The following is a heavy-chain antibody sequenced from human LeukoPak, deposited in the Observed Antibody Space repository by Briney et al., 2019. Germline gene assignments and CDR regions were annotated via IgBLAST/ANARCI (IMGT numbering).Heavy chain of an antibody. CDR1: GFTFSSYG. CDR2: ISGSGGST. CDR3: AKRWGGDRGGLFDY. V-gene: IGHV3-23*01. J-gene: IGHJ4*02. D-gene: IGHD2-21*02. Sequence: GGSLRLSCAASGFTFSSYGMSWVRQAPGKGLEWVSAISGSGGSTYYADSVKGRFTISRDNSKNTLFLQMNSLRAEDTAVYYCAKRWGGDRGGLFDYWGQGTLVTVSS.